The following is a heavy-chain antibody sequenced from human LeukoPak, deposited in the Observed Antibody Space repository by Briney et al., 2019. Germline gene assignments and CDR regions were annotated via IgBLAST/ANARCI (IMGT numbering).Heavy chain of an antibody. CDR1: GGTFSSYA. J-gene: IGHJ4*02. Sequence: GASVKVSCKASGGTFSSYAISWVRQAPGQGLEWMGGIIPIFGTANYAQKFQGRVTITTDESTSTAYMELSSLRSEDTAVYYCASMIENSGSYLHFDYWGQGTLVTVSS. CDR2: IIPIFGTA. CDR3: ASMIENSGSYLHFDY. V-gene: IGHV1-69*05. D-gene: IGHD1-26*01.